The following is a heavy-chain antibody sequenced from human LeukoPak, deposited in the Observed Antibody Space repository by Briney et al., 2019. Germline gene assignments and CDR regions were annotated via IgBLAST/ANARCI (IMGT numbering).Heavy chain of an antibody. V-gene: IGHV1-2*06. Sequence: GASVKVSCKASGGTFSSYAISWVRQAPGQGLEWMGRINPNSGGTNYAQKFQGRVTMTRDTSISTAYMELSRLRSDDTAVYYCARAYYDILTGYYKLYDLNYFDYWGQGTLVTVSS. CDR1: GGTFSSYA. J-gene: IGHJ4*02. CDR2: INPNSGGT. CDR3: ARAYYDILTGYYKLYDLNYFDY. D-gene: IGHD3-9*01.